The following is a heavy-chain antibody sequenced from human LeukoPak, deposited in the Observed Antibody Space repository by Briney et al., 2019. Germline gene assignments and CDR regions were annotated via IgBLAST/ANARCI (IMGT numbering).Heavy chain of an antibody. J-gene: IGHJ3*02. V-gene: IGHV3-9*01. CDR3: AKDRGTGTESDAFDI. CDR2: ISWNSGSI. CDR1: GFTFDDYA. D-gene: IGHD1-1*01. Sequence: GGSLRLSCAASGFTFDDYAMHWVRQAPGKGLEWVPGISWNSGSIGYADSVKGRFTISRDNAKNSLYLQMNSLRAEDTALYYCAKDRGTGTESDAFDIWGQGTMVTVSS.